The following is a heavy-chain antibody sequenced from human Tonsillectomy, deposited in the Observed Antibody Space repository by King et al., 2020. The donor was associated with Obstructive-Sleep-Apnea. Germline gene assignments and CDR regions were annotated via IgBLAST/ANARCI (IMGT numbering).Heavy chain of an antibody. V-gene: IGHV4-4*07. Sequence: QLQESGPGLVKPSETLSLICTVSGGSISGYYWSWIRQSAGKGLEWIARIYISVSTSGSPSPNPSLKRRVTMSADMSKNQFSLGLTSVTAADTAVYYCARQGDGGNFEDYWGQGTLVTVSS. CDR1: GGSISGYY. D-gene: IGHD4-23*01. CDR2: IYISVSTSGSP. J-gene: IGHJ4*02. CDR3: ARQGDGGNFEDY.